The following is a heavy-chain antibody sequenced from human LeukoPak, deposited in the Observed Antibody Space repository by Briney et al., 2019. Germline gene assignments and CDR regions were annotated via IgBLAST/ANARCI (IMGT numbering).Heavy chain of an antibody. CDR3: AKDGYYDYVWGSYRSTYYFDY. CDR2: ISPSGDIK. V-gene: IGHV3-23*01. Sequence: GGTLRLSCVASGFTFSRHGMNWVRQAPGKGLEWVSGISPSGDIKYYVDSVKGRFTISRDNSKNTLYLQMNSLRAEDTAVYYCAKDGYYDYVWGSYRSTYYFDYWGQGTLVTVSS. CDR1: GFTFSRHG. D-gene: IGHD3-16*02. J-gene: IGHJ4*02.